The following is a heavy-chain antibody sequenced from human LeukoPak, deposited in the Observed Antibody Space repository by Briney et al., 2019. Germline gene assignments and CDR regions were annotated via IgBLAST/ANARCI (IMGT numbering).Heavy chain of an antibody. V-gene: IGHV4-59*01. Sequence: SETLSLTCTVSGGSISSYYWSWIRQPPGKGLEWIGYIYYSGSTNYNPSLKSRVTISVDTPKNQFSLKLSSVTAADTAVYYYARVRMATITLDYWGQGTLVTVSS. CDR3: ARVRMATITLDY. J-gene: IGHJ4*02. CDR1: GGSISSYY. D-gene: IGHD5-24*01. CDR2: IYYSGST.